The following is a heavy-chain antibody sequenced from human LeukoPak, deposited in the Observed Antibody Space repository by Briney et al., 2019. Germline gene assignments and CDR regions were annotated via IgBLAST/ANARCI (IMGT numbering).Heavy chain of an antibody. V-gene: IGHV1-8*02. CDR1: GYTFTSYD. CDR2: MNPNSGNT. J-gene: IGHJ4*02. CDR3: ARGRDYGDYAGLPYYFDY. Sequence: GASVKVSCKASGYTFTSYDINWVRQATGQGLEWMGWMNPNSGNTGYAQKFQGRVTMTRDTSISTAYMELSRLRSDDTAVYYCARGRDYGDYAGLPYYFDYWGQGTLVTVSS. D-gene: IGHD4-17*01.